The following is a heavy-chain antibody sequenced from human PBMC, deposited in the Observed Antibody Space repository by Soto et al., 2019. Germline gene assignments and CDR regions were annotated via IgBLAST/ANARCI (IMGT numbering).Heavy chain of an antibody. Sequence: ASVKVSCKASGYTFTSYGISWVRQAPGQGLEWMGWISAYNGNTNYAQKFQGRFTISRDNSKNTFYLQMNSLRAEDTALYYCAKGYGSGLNWFDRWGQGTLVTVSS. V-gene: IGHV1-18*01. CDR2: ISAYNGNT. CDR3: AKGYGSGLNWFDR. D-gene: IGHD3-10*01. CDR1: GYTFTSYG. J-gene: IGHJ5*02.